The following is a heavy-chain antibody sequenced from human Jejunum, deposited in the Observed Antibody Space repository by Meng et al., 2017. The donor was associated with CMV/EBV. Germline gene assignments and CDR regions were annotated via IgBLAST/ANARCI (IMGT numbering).Heavy chain of an antibody. CDR2: ISYSGTA. CDR3: ARDSTYPSGLDY. V-gene: IGHV4-39*07. J-gene: IGHJ4*02. D-gene: IGHD3-10*01. Sequence: QRRLQGSGPGRVKPSEPLSPTCTVSGGSISSSLYYWGWIRQPPGKGLEWIGTISYSGTAFYNLSLKSRVAISIDTSKFQFSLKLSSVTATDTAVYYCARDSTYPSGLDYWGQGTLVTVSS. CDR1: GGSISSSLYY.